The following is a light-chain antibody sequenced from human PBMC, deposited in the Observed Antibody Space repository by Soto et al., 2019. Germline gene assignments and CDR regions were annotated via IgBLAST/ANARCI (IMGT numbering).Light chain of an antibody. Sequence: DIEMTQSPSSLSASVGDRVTITCRATQTVSRFLTWYQHKPGKAPNLLIYAASSLQSGVPSRFSGSGSGTHFTLTISNLQPEDFATYYCQHTYSTPHTFGGGTKVEIK. CDR1: QTVSRF. CDR3: QHTYSTPHT. CDR2: AAS. J-gene: IGKJ4*01. V-gene: IGKV1-39*01.